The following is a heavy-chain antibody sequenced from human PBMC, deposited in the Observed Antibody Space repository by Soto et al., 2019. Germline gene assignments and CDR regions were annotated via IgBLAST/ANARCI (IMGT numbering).Heavy chain of an antibody. V-gene: IGHV3-53*02. Sequence: QLVETGGGLIQPGTSLTLSCAASGFSVSRNYMTWVRQAPGEGLEWVSFVYSGGATFYADSVKGRFILSRDVSQNTMYLQMNNLRAEDTAVYYCARVPGRLWGRGTLVTVAS. CDR2: VYSGGAT. D-gene: IGHD3-10*01. J-gene: IGHJ4*02. CDR3: ARVPGRL. CDR1: GFSVSRNY.